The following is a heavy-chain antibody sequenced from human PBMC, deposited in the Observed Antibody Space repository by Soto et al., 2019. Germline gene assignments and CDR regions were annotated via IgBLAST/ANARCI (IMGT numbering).Heavy chain of an antibody. J-gene: IGHJ4*02. CDR3: TSRYDFWSGYHNADY. V-gene: IGHV3-73*01. D-gene: IGHD3-3*01. Sequence: GSLRLSCAASGFTFSGSAMHWGRQASGKGLEWVGRIRSKANSYATAYAASVKGRFTISRDDSKNTAYLQMNSLKTEDTAVYSCTSRYDFWSGYHNADYWGQGT. CDR2: IRSKANSYAT. CDR1: GFTFSGSA.